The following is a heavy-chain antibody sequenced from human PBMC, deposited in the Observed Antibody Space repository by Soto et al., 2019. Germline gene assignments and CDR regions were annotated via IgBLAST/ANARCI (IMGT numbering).Heavy chain of an antibody. CDR1: GYTFTGYY. CDR2: INTNSGGT. J-gene: IGHJ6*02. V-gene: IGHV1-2*04. Sequence: ASVKVSCKASGYTFTGYYMHWVRQAPGQGLEWMGWINTNSGGTNYAQKFQGWVTMTRDTSISTAYMELSRLRSDDTAVYYCARANLYCSSTSCYLPYYYGMDVWGQGTTVTVSS. D-gene: IGHD2-2*01. CDR3: ARANLYCSSTSCYLPYYYGMDV.